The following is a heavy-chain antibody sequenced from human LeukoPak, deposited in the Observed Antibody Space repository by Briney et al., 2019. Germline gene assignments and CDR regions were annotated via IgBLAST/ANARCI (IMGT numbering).Heavy chain of an antibody. V-gene: IGHV1-2*02. CDR2: INPNSGGT. Sequence: ASVTVSCKASGYTFTGYYMHWVRQAPGQGLEWMGWINPNSGGTKYAQKFQGRVTLTRDTSISTAYMELSRLRCDDTAVYYCARSYDFWSGPPLGHWGQGVLVTVSS. D-gene: IGHD3-3*01. CDR1: GYTFTGYY. CDR3: ARSYDFWSGPPLGH. J-gene: IGHJ5*02.